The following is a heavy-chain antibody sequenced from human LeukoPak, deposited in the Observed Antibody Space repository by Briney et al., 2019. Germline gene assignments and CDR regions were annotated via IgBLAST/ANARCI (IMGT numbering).Heavy chain of an antibody. J-gene: IGHJ6*03. Sequence: SETLSLICTVSGGSISSYYWSWIRQPPGKGLEWIGYIYYSGSTSYKPSLKSRVTISVDTSKNQFSLKLRSVTAADTAVYYCARGGTNYYYMDVWGNGTTVTVSS. CDR2: IYYSGST. V-gene: IGHV4-59*01. CDR1: GGSISSYY. CDR3: ARGGTNYYYMDV.